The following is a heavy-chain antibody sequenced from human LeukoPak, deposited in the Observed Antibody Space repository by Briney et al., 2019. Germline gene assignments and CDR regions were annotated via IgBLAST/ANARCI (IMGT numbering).Heavy chain of an antibody. V-gene: IGHV3-23*01. D-gene: IGHD3-22*01. CDR3: AMACFYDTSGFDS. CDR1: GFTFSSYA. Sequence: GESLRLSCAASGFTFSSYAMSWVRQAPGKGLDWVSAISGSGDTTYYADSVKGRFTISRDNSKNTLFLQMNSLRAEDTAVYYCAMACFYDTSGFDSWGQGTLVTVSS. CDR2: ISGSGDTT. J-gene: IGHJ4*02.